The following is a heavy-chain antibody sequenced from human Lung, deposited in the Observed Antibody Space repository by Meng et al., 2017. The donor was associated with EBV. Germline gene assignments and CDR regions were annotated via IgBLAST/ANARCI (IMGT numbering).Heavy chain of an antibody. Sequence: QGQLVQSWSELKQPGAYVQVSCRPSGYTFTSYAINWVRQAPGQGPDWMGWIDPNTGNPTYDQGFTGRFVFSLDTSVSTAYLQINSLRADDTAVYYCARDSPLDGYSLLDYWGQGTLVTVSS. CDR3: ARDSPLDGYSLLDY. V-gene: IGHV7-4-1*02. J-gene: IGHJ4*02. CDR2: IDPNTGNP. D-gene: IGHD5-24*01. CDR1: GYTFTSYA.